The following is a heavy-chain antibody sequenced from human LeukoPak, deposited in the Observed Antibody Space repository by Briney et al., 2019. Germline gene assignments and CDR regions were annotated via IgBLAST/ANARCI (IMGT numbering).Heavy chain of an antibody. V-gene: IGHV1-8*01. J-gene: IGHJ4*02. CDR1: GYTFTSYD. D-gene: IGHD3-3*01. Sequence: ASVTVSCKASGYTFTSYDINWVRQATGQGLEWMGWMNPNSGNTGYAQKFQGRVTMTRNTSISTAYMELSSLRSEDTAVYYCARGVAVLRFLEWLSQYYFDYWGQGTLVTVSS. CDR2: MNPNSGNT. CDR3: ARGVAVLRFLEWLSQYYFDY.